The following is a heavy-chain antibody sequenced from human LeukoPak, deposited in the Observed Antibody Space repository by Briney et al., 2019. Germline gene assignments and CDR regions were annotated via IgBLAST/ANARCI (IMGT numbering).Heavy chain of an antibody. CDR1: GVTISSYY. Sequence: SETLCLTCTVSGVTISSYYWSWIRQPPGKGLEWIWRIYTSGSTNYNASLKSRVSMSVDTSKNQFSLKLSSVTAADTAVFYCARENSGSYREFDYWGQGTLVTVSS. CDR3: ARENSGSYREFDY. D-gene: IGHD1-26*01. J-gene: IGHJ4*02. V-gene: IGHV4-4*07. CDR2: IYTSGST.